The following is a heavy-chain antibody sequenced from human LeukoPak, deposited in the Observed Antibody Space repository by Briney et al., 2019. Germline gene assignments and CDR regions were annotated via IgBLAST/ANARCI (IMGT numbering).Heavy chain of an antibody. J-gene: IGHJ5*02. CDR3: VRDYCSGGSCYESKWFDP. CDR1: GFTFSSYW. CDR2: IKQDGSEK. D-gene: IGHD2-15*01. V-gene: IGHV3-7*01. Sequence: GGSLRLSCAASGFTFSSYWMSWVRQAPGKGLEWVANIKQDGSEKYYVDSVKGRFTVSRDNSKNTLFLQMNSLRAEDTAVYFCVRDYCSGGSCYESKWFDPWGQGTLVTVSS.